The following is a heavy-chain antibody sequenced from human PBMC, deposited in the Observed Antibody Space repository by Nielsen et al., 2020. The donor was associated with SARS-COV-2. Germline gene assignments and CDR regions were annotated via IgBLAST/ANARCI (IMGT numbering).Heavy chain of an antibody. V-gene: IGHV4-61*01. D-gene: IGHD1-7*01. CDR1: GGSVSSGSYY. J-gene: IGHJ5*02. CDR2: IYYSGST. Sequence: GSLRLSCTVSGGSVSSGSYYWSWIRQPPGKGLEWIGYIYYSGSTNYNPSLKSRVTISVDTSKNQFSLKLSSVTAADTAVYYCASLELLTPYWFDPWGQGTLVTVSS. CDR3: ASLELLTPYWFDP.